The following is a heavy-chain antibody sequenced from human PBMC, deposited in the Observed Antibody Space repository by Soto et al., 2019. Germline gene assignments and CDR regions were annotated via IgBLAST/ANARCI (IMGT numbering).Heavy chain of an antibody. CDR3: ARVEGMLGSWYLPSPYYYYGMDV. CDR1: GFTFSSYW. CDR2: INSDGSST. D-gene: IGHD6-13*01. V-gene: IGHV3-74*01. Sequence: LRLSCAASGFTFSSYWMHWVRQAPGKGLVWVSRINSDGSSTSYADSVKGRFTISRDNAKNTLYLQMNSLRAEDTAVYYCARVEGMLGSWYLPSPYYYYGMDVWGQGTTVTV. J-gene: IGHJ6*02.